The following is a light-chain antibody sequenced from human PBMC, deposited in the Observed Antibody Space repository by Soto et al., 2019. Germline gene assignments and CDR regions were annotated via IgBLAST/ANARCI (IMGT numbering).Light chain of an antibody. CDR3: QHYNSYSEA. Sequence: DIQMTQSPSTLSGSVGDRVTITCRASQTISSWLAWYQQKPGKAPKLLIYKTSTLKSGVPSRFSGSGSGTEFTLTISILQPDDFATYYSQHYNSYSEAVGQGTKVELK. V-gene: IGKV1-5*03. CDR1: QTISSW. CDR2: KTS. J-gene: IGKJ1*01.